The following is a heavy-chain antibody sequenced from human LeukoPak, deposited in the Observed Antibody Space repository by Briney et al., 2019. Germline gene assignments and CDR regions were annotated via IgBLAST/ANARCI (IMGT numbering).Heavy chain of an antibody. CDR2: ISSSGTTI. CDR3: ARVGVVVAATGNLWFDP. CDR1: GFTFSSYE. Sequence: GGSLRLSCAASGFTFSSYEMNWVRQAPGKGLEWVSYISSSGTTIYYADSVKGRFTISRDNAKNSLYLQMNSLRAEDTAVYYCARVGVVVAATGNLWFDPWGQGTLVAVSS. V-gene: IGHV3-48*03. J-gene: IGHJ5*02. D-gene: IGHD2-15*01.